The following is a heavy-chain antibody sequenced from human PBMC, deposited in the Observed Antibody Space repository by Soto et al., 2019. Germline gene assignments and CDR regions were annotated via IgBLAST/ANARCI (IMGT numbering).Heavy chain of an antibody. J-gene: IGHJ6*02. D-gene: IGHD3-9*01. CDR3: AKGDTYYDILTGYYPTGYYYGMDV. V-gene: IGHV3-23*01. CDR1: GFTFSSYA. CDR2: ISGSGGST. Sequence: VQLLESGGGLVQPGGSLRLSCAASGFTFSSYAMSWVRQAPGKGLEWVSAISGSGGSTYYADSVKGRFTISRDNSKNTLYLQMNSLRAEDTAVYYCAKGDTYYDILTGYYPTGYYYGMDVWGQGTTVTVSS.